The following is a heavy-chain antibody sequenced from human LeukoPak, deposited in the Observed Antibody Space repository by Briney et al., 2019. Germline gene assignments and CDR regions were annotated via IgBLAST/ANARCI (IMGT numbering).Heavy chain of an antibody. D-gene: IGHD6-13*01. CDR3: ARASYRSNNAFDI. V-gene: IGHV4-59*12. CDR1: GGSITSYY. J-gene: IGHJ3*02. CDR2: IYKSGST. Sequence: SETLSLTCTVPGGSITSYYWSWIRQPPGKGLEWIAYIYKSGSTNYNPSLKCRVTISVDTSKNQFSLKLSSVTAADTAVYYCARASYRSNNAFDIWGQGTMVTVSS.